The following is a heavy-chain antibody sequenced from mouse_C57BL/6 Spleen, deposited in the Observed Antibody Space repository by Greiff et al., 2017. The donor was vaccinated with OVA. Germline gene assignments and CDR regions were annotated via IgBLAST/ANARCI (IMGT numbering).Heavy chain of an antibody. V-gene: IGHV1-42*01. J-gene: IGHJ2*01. CDR3: ARSPRDGYPYFDY. CDR2: INPSTGGT. CDR1: GYSFTGYY. D-gene: IGHD2-3*01. Sequence: EVMLVESGPELVKPGASVKISCKASGYSFTGYYMNWVKQSPEKSLEWIGEINPSTGGTTYNQKFKAKATLTVDKSSSTAYMQLKSLTSEDSAVYYCARSPRDGYPYFDYWGQGTTLTVSS.